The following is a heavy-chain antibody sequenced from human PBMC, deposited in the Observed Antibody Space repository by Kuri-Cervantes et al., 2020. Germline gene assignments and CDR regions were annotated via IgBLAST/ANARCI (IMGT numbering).Heavy chain of an antibody. CDR1: GYTFTGYY. D-gene: IGHD6-6*01. Sequence: ASVKVSCKASGYTFTGYYMHWVRQAPGQGLEWMGWINPNSGGTNYAQKFQGRVTVTRDTSISTAYMELSRLRSDDTAVYYCARGGKRYSSSQYGMDVWGQGTTVTVSS. CDR3: ARGGKRYSSSQYGMDV. CDR2: INPNSGGT. J-gene: IGHJ6*02. V-gene: IGHV1-2*02.